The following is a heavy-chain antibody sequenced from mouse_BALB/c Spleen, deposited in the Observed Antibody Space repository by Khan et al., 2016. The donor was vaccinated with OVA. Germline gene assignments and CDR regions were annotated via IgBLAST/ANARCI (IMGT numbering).Heavy chain of an antibody. V-gene: IGHV1S136*01. Sequence: EVQLQESGPELVKPGASVKMSCKASGYTFTSYVMHWVKQKPGLGLEWIGYIYPFNDDTKYNEKFKGKATLTSDKSSSTAYMELSSLTSEDSAVYYCALVGNYYVSFAYWGQGTLVTVSA. CDR3: ALVGNYYVSFAY. J-gene: IGHJ3*01. D-gene: IGHD2-1*01. CDR2: IYPFNDDT. CDR1: GYTFTSYV.